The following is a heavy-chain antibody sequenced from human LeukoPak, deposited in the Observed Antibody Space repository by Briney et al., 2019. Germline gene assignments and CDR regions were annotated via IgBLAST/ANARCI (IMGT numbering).Heavy chain of an antibody. D-gene: IGHD6-13*01. Sequence: GASVKVSCKASGGTFSSYAISWVRQAPGQGLEWMGGIIPIFGTANYAQKFQGRVTITTDESTGTAYMELSRLRSEDTAVYYCAGGIAAAGSVIGPYYYYMDVWGKGTTVTVSS. CDR3: AGGIAAAGSVIGPYYYYMDV. CDR1: GGTFSSYA. CDR2: IIPIFGTA. J-gene: IGHJ6*03. V-gene: IGHV1-69*05.